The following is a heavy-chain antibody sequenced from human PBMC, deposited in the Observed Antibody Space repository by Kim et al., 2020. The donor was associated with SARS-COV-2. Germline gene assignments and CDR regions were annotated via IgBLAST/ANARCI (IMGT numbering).Heavy chain of an antibody. J-gene: IGHJ6*02. CDR3: ARPCAGGYSYGGYYYYYYGMDV. D-gene: IGHD5-18*01. CDR1: GFTFSDYY. V-gene: IGHV3-11*01. Sequence: GGSLRLSCAASGFTFSDYYMSWIRQAPGKGLEWVSYISSSGSTIYYADSVKGRFTISRDNAKNSLYLQMNSLRAEDTAVYYCARPCAGGYSYGGYYYYYYGMDVWGPGTTVTVSS. CDR2: ISSSGSTI.